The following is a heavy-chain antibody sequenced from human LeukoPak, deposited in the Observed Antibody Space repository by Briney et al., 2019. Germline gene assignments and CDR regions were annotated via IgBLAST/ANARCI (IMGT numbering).Heavy chain of an antibody. CDR3: ARGDTMIETGAFDI. CDR2: INPNSGGT. J-gene: IGHJ3*02. Sequence: VASLKVSWKAYGYTFTGYYMHWVRQAPGQGLEWIGWINPNSGGTNYAQKFQGRVTMTRDTSISTAYMELSRLRSDDTAVYYCARGDTMIETGAFDIWGQGTMVTVSS. D-gene: IGHD3-22*01. CDR1: GYTFTGYY. V-gene: IGHV1-2*02.